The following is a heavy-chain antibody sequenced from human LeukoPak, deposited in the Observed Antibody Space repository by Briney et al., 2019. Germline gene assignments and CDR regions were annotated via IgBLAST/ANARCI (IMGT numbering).Heavy chain of an antibody. D-gene: IGHD3-22*01. CDR1: GFSLSTSGMR. CDR2: IDWDDDK. Sequence: SGPTLVNPTQTLTLTCTFSGFSLSTSGMRVSWIRQPPGKALEWLARIDWDDDKFYSTSLKTRLTTSKDTSKNQVVLTMTNMDPVDTATYYCARALYYYDSSGYALDYWGQGTLVTVS. J-gene: IGHJ4*02. V-gene: IGHV2-70*04. CDR3: ARALYYYDSSGYALDY.